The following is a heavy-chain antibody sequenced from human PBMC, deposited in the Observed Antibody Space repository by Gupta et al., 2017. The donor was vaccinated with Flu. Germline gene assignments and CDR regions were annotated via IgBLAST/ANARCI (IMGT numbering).Heavy chain of an antibody. Sequence: EVQLLESGGGLVQPGGSLRLSCAASGFTLRRYAVSWVRQAPGKGLEWVSAISGSGGSTYYADSVKGRFTISRDNSKNTLYLHMNKLRAEETAVYYCAKDWTKYYYDSSGYSGGQGTLVTVSS. CDR3: AKDWTKYYYDSSGYS. V-gene: IGHV3-23*01. CDR2: ISGSGGST. J-gene: IGHJ1*01. CDR1: GFTLRRYA. D-gene: IGHD3-22*01.